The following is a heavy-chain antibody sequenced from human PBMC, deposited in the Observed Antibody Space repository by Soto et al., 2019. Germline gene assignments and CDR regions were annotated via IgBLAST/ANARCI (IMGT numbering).Heavy chain of an antibody. CDR3: ARHVSVVDIVATISFDY. D-gene: IGHD5-12*01. CDR2: IYYSGST. CDR1: GGSISSSSYY. Sequence: SETLSLTCTVSGGSISSSSYYWGWIRQPPGKGLEWIGSIYYSGSTYYNPSLKSRVTISVDTSKNQFSLKLSSVTAADTAVYYCARHVSVVDIVATISFDYWGQGTLVTVSS. J-gene: IGHJ4*02. V-gene: IGHV4-39*01.